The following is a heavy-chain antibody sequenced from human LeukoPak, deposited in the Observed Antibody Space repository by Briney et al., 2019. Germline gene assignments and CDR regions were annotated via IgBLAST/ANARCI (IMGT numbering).Heavy chain of an antibody. V-gene: IGHV3-23*01. D-gene: IGHD6-19*01. J-gene: IGHJ4*02. CDR1: GFTLSSYE. CDR2: VDYRGDSP. Sequence: GGSLRLSCTGSGFTLSSYEMTWIRQASGKGLEWVSSVDYRGDSPYYADSVKGRFTISRDNSKNILYLQLSSLRVEDTAVYYCTRISGWYGITWGQGTLVAVSS. CDR3: TRISGWYGIT.